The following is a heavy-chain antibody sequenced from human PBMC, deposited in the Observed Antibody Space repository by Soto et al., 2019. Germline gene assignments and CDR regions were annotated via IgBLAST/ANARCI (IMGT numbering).Heavy chain of an antibody. Sequence: QVQLVESGGGVVQPGRSLRLSCAASGFTFSSYGMLWVRQAPGKGLEWVAVIWYDGNNKYSADSVKGRFTISRDNSKNTLYLQMNSLRAEDTAVYYCARDLTSRNYYYYYGMDVWGQGTTVTVSS. CDR2: IWYDGNNK. D-gene: IGHD3-9*01. CDR3: ARDLTSRNYYYYYGMDV. J-gene: IGHJ6*02. CDR1: GFTFSSYG. V-gene: IGHV3-33*01.